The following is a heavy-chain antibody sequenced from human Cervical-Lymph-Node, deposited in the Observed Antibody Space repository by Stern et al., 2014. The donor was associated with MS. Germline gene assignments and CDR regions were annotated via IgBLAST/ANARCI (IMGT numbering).Heavy chain of an antibody. V-gene: IGHV4-34*01. J-gene: IGHJ3*01. CDR2: INRSGGT. CDR1: GASFSDNY. D-gene: IGHD1-1*01. CDR3: ARERKVERSARLLVSFDV. Sequence: QVQLQQWGAGLLRPSETLSLTCAVHGASFSDNYWSWICLITGKELEWIGEINRSGGTHYNPSLMSRATLSVDPSRTQFSLKLSSLTAADTAMYYCARERKVERSARLLVSFDVWGQGTLVTVSS.